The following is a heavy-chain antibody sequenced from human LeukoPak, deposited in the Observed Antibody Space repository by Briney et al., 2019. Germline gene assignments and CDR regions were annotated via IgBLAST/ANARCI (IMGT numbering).Heavy chain of an antibody. D-gene: IGHD3-9*01. CDR2: IYTSGST. V-gene: IGHV4-4*07. CDR3: ARDLTRKYYFDY. Sequence: PSETLSLTCTVSGGSISSYDWSWTCQPAGKGLEWIGRIYTSGSTNYNPSLKSRVTMSVDTSKNQFSLKLSSVTAADTAEYYCARDLTRKYYFDYWGQGTLVTVSS. J-gene: IGHJ4*02. CDR1: GGSISSYD.